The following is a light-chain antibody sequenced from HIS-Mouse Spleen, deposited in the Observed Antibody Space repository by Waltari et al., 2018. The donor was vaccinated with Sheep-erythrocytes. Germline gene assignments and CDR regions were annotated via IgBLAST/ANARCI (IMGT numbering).Light chain of an antibody. V-gene: IGKV1-33*01. J-gene: IGKJ4*01. CDR1: QDISNY. Sequence: DIQMTQSPSSLSASVGDRVTITCRASQDISNYLNWYQQKPGKAPKLLIYDASKLETGVPSRFSGSGSGTDFTFTISSLQPEDIATYYCQQYDNLLTFGGGTKVEIK. CDR2: DAS. CDR3: QQYDNLLT.